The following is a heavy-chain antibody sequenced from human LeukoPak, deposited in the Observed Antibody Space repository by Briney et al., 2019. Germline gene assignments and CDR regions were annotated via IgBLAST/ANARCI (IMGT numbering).Heavy chain of an antibody. V-gene: IGHV4-59*08. J-gene: IGHJ4*02. CDR2: ILYSGSN. D-gene: IGHD4-17*01. CDR3: ARGGTMTTVPL. Sequence: PSETLSLTRTVSGGSISSYFWCWIRQPPGKGLELFGYILYSGSNNYNASLRSRVTISVDTSKNQFSLKLSSVTAADTAVYYCARGGTMTTVPLWGQGTLVTVSS. CDR1: GGSISSYF.